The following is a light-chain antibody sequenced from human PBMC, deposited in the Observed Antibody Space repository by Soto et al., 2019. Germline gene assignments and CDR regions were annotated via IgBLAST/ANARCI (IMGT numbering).Light chain of an antibody. CDR2: GAS. CDR1: QSVSSTF. CDR3: QQYGSSPWT. Sequence: EIVLTQSPSTLSLSLXGGDTLSCXXSQSVSSTFLAWYQHKPGRPPRLLIYGASSRATDIPDRFSGGGSGTDFTLTISRLEPEDFAVYYCQQYGSSPWTFGQGTKVDTK. V-gene: IGKV3-20*01. J-gene: IGKJ1*01.